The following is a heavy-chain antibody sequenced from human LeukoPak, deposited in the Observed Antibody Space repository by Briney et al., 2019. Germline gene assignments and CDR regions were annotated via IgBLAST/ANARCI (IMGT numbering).Heavy chain of an antibody. V-gene: IGHV1-18*01. Sequence: ASVKVSCKASGYTFTNYGISWVRQAPGQGLEWMGWISAYNGNTNYAQKFQDTVTMTTDTSTSTAYMEMRSLRSDDTAVYYCAREMVRGVMSAFDIWGQGTMVTVSS. D-gene: IGHD3-10*01. CDR3: AREMVRGVMSAFDI. CDR1: GYTFTNYG. CDR2: ISAYNGNT. J-gene: IGHJ3*02.